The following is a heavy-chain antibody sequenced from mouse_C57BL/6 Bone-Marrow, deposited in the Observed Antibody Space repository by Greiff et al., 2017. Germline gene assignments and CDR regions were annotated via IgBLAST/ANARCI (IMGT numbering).Heavy chain of an antibody. Sequence: QVQLQQSGAELARPGASVKLSCKASGYTFTSYGISWVKQRTGQGLEWIGEIYPRSGNTYYNEKFKGKATLTADKSSSTAYMELRSLTSEDSAVYFCAGFPFYCYGSAWFAYWGQGTLVTVSA. V-gene: IGHV1-81*01. D-gene: IGHD1-1*01. CDR1: GYTFTSYG. CDR2: IYPRSGNT. CDR3: AGFPFYCYGSAWFAY. J-gene: IGHJ3*01.